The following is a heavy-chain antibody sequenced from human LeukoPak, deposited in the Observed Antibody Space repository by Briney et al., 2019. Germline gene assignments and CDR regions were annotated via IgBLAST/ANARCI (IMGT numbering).Heavy chain of an antibody. J-gene: IGHJ6*03. CDR3: ARVGSSWYSYLGYMDV. V-gene: IGHV3-7*01. CDR2: IKQDGSEK. CDR1: GFTFSSYW. Sequence: GGSLRLSCAASGFTFSSYWMSWVRQAPGKGLEWVANIKQDGSEKYYVDSVKGRFTISRDNAKNSLYLQMNSLRAEDTAVYYCARVGSSWYSYLGYMDVWGKGTTVTVSS. D-gene: IGHD6-13*01.